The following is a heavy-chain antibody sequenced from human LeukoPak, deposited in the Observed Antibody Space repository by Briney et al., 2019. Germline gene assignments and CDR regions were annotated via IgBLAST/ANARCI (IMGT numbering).Heavy chain of an antibody. CDR2: ISDSGGNT. CDR3: AKRGVVIRVILVGFHKEAYYFDS. CDR1: GITLSNYG. J-gene: IGHJ4*02. Sequence: QPGGSLRLSCAVSGITLSNYGMSWVRQAPGKGLEWVAGISDSGGNTKFADSVKGRFTISRDNPKNTLYLHMNSLRAEDTAVYFCAKRGVVIRVILVGFHKEAYYFDSWGQGALVTVSS. D-gene: IGHD3-22*01. V-gene: IGHV3-23*01.